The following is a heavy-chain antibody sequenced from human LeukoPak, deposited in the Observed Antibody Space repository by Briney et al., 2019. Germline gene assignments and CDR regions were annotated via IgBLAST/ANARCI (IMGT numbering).Heavy chain of an antibody. CDR1: GGSISSGSYY. J-gene: IGHJ1*01. V-gene: IGHV4-61*02. CDR3: ARSPATYYYDSSGYYYVYFQH. D-gene: IGHD3-22*01. Sequence: SETLSLTCTVSGGSISSGSYYWSWIRQPAGKGLEWIGRIYTSGSTNYNPSLESRVTISVDTSKNQFSLKLSSVTAADTAVYYCARSPATYYYDSSGYYYVYFQHWGQGTLVTVSS. CDR2: IYTSGST.